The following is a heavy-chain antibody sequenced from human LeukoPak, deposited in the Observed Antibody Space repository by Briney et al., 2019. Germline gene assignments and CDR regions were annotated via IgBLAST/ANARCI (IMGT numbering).Heavy chain of an antibody. D-gene: IGHD3-3*01. Sequence: PSETLSLTCTVSGGSISTSNYYWGWIRQPPGKGLEWIGNIFYSGSTYYSPSLKSRVTISLDTSRNQFSLKLNSVTAADTAVYYCARGGYDFWSGPLDYWGQGTLVTVSS. CDR3: ARGGYDFWSGPLDY. CDR2: IFYSGST. V-gene: IGHV4-39*07. J-gene: IGHJ4*02. CDR1: GGSISTSNYY.